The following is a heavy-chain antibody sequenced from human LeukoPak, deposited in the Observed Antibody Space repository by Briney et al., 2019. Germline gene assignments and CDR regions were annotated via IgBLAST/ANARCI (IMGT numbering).Heavy chain of an antibody. CDR2: INSDGSST. D-gene: IGHD2-2*01. CDR1: GFTFSSYR. J-gene: IGHJ4*02. V-gene: IGHV3-74*01. CDR3: ARGMPVVPAAKLDY. Sequence: GSLRLSCAASGFTFSSYRMHWVRQAPGKGLVWVSRINSDGSSTSYADSVKGRSTISRDNAKNTLYLQMNSLRAEDTAVYYCARGMPVVPAAKLDYWGQGTLVTVSS.